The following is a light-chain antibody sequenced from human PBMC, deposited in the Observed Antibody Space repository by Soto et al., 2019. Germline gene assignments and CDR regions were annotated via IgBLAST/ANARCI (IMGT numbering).Light chain of an antibody. Sequence: DIQMTQSPSSLSASVGDIVTITFRASQSIINFLNWYQQTPGKVPKLLISTASTLQTGVPSRFDGSGSGTDFTLTINNLQPEDFATYYCQQSYSTSITFGQGTRLEIK. V-gene: IGKV1-39*01. CDR1: QSIINF. CDR2: TAS. J-gene: IGKJ5*01. CDR3: QQSYSTSIT.